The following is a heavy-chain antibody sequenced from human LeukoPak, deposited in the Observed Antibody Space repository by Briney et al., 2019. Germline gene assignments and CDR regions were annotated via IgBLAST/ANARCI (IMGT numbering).Heavy chain of an antibody. CDR1: GFTFSDYY. CDR2: ISSSGSTI. CDR3: AREVTIFGVVIILRHYYFDY. Sequence: GGSLRLSCAASGFTFSDYYMSWIRQAPGKGLEWVSYISSSGSTIYYADSVKGRFTISRDNAKNSLYLQMNSLRAEDTAVYYCAREVTIFGVVIILRHYYFDYWGQGTLVTVSS. J-gene: IGHJ4*02. V-gene: IGHV3-11*04. D-gene: IGHD3-3*01.